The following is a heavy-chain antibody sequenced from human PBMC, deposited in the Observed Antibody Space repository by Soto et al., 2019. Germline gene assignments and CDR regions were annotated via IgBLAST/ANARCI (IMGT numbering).Heavy chain of an antibody. CDR2: VYNSGSS. D-gene: IGHD6-19*01. Sequence: QMVLQESGPGLVKPSETLSLTCNVSGGSISSFYWTWIRPPARAPLAWLGRVYNSGSSDYNPSLKTPIPMSLHRSRSEFSLSLYSVTVADTAVYDCAGGVAETVFDPGANWFDLWGQGILVTVSS. V-gene: IGHV4-4*07. CDR3: AGGVAETVFDPGANWFDL. J-gene: IGHJ5*02. CDR1: GGSISSFY.